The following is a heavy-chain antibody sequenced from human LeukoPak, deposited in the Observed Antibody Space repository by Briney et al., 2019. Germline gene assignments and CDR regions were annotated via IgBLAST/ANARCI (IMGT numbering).Heavy chain of an antibody. CDR3: AKKGGYYYDSSGYYYDC. CDR1: GFTFSSYA. CDR2: ISGSGGST. D-gene: IGHD3-22*01. J-gene: IGHJ4*02. Sequence: GGSLRLSCAASGFTFSSYAVSWVRQAPGKGLEWVSAISGSGGSTYYADSVKGRFTISRDNSKNTLYLQMNSLRAEDTAVYYCAKKGGYYYDSSGYYYDCWGQGTLVTVSS. V-gene: IGHV3-23*01.